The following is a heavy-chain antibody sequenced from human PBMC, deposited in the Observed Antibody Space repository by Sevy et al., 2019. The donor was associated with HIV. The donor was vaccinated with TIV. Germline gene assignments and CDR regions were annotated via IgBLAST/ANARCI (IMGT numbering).Heavy chain of an antibody. Sequence: SETLSLTCTVSGGSISSSSYYWGWIRQPPGKGLEWIGSIYHSGSTYYNPSLKSRVTISVDTSKNQFSLKLSSVTAADTAVYYCARLSGDYYISKEYGMDVWGQGTTVTVSS. CDR3: ARLSGDYYISKEYGMDV. J-gene: IGHJ6*02. D-gene: IGHD4-17*01. V-gene: IGHV4-39*01. CDR2: IYHSGST. CDR1: GGSISSSSYY.